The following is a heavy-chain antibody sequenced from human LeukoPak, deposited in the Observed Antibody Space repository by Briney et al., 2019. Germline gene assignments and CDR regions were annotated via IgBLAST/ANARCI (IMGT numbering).Heavy chain of an antibody. CDR1: GYTFTGYA. J-gene: IGHJ4*02. D-gene: IGHD5-24*01. CDR3: ARVVGDGYSDFEY. V-gene: IGHV1-3*01. CDR2: INDGNGNA. Sequence: GASVKVSCKASGYTFTGYAMHWVRQAPGQRLEWMGCINDGNGNAKYSQKFQGRVTITRDTSASTAYMELSSLRSEDTAVYYCARVVGDGYSDFEYWGQVTLVTVSS.